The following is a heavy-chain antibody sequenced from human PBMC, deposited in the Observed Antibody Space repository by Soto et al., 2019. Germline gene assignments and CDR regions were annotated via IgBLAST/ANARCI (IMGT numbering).Heavy chain of an antibody. Sequence: EVQLVESGGGLVQPGGSLRLSCAASGFTFSMYWMHWVRQAPGKGLLWVSRINGDGTDTTYADSVKGRFTISRDNAKNTVYLQMNGLRAEDTAVYYCAREVGRGSGSYYSDYWGQETLVTVSS. CDR1: GFTFSMYW. J-gene: IGHJ4*02. CDR3: AREVGRGSGSYYSDY. D-gene: IGHD3-16*01. V-gene: IGHV3-74*03. CDR2: INGDGTDT.